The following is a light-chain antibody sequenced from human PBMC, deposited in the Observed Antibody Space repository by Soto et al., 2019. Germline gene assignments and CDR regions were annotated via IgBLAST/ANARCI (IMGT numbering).Light chain of an antibody. CDR2: EVT. Sequence: QSVLTQPASVSGSPGQSTTISCTGTSSDVGGHNYVAWYQQHPGKAPKLMIYEVTNRPSGVSSRFSGSKSGNTASMTISGLQAEDEADYYCSSYTFTSTLYVFGTGTKVTVL. CDR3: SSYTFTSTLYV. V-gene: IGLV2-14*01. CDR1: SSDVGGHNY. J-gene: IGLJ1*01.